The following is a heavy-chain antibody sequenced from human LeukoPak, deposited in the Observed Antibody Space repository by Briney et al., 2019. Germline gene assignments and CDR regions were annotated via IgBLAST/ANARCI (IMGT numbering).Heavy chain of an antibody. CDR2: IIPILGIA. CDR3: ARSYYYGSGRRGYFDN. Sequence: SVKVSCKASGGTFSSYAISWVRQAPGQGLEWMGRIIPILGIANYAQKFQGRVTITADKSTSTAYMELSSLRSEDTAVYYCARSYYYGSGRRGYFDNWGQGTLVTVSS. J-gene: IGHJ4*02. D-gene: IGHD3-10*01. CDR1: GGTFSSYA. V-gene: IGHV1-69*04.